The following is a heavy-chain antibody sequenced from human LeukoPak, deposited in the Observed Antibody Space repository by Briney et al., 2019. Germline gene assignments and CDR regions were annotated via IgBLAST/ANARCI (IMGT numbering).Heavy chain of an antibody. D-gene: IGHD2-15*01. CDR2: INPNSGGT. J-gene: IGHJ5*02. Sequence: ASVKVPCKASGYTFTGYYMHWVRQAPGQGLEWMGWINPNSGGTNYAQKFQGRVTMTRDTSISTAYMELSRLRSDDTAVYYCARDRVVVVAATGVSWFDPWGQGTLVTVSS. V-gene: IGHV1-2*02. CDR3: ARDRVVVVAATGVSWFDP. CDR1: GYTFTGYY.